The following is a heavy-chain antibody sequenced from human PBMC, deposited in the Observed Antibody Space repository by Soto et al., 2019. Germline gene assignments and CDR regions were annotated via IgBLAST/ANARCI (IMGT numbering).Heavy chain of an antibody. D-gene: IGHD3-22*01. Sequence: QVQLVQSGAEVKKPGSSVKVSCKASGGTFSSYAISWVRQAPGQGLEWMGGIIPIFGTANYAQKFQGRVTITADESTSTAYMELSSLRSEDTAVYYCAYRLSYYDDSSGYYYYYYGMDVWGQGTTVTVSS. CDR2: IIPIFGTA. CDR1: GGTFSSYA. CDR3: AYRLSYYDDSSGYYYYYYGMDV. V-gene: IGHV1-69*01. J-gene: IGHJ6*02.